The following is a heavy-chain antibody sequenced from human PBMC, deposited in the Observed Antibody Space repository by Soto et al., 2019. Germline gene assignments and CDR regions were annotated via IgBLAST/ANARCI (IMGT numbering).Heavy chain of an antibody. CDR3: ARDRGWYGSGSYPSAFDI. V-gene: IGHV3-30-3*01. D-gene: IGHD3-10*01. Sequence: PGGSLRLSCAAAGFTFSSYAMHWVRQAPGKGLEWVAVISYDGSNKYYAESVKGRLTISRNNSKTSLYLQMNSLRAEDTAVYYCARDRGWYGSGSYPSAFDIWGQGTMVTVSS. J-gene: IGHJ3*02. CDR2: ISYDGSNK. CDR1: GFTFSSYA.